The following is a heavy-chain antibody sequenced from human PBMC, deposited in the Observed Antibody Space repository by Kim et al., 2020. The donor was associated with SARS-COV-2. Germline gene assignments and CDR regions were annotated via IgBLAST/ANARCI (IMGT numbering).Heavy chain of an antibody. CDR3: ARFPRSRDFDWLPLYYFDY. CDR1: GFTFSDYY. CDR2: ISSSGSTI. Sequence: GGSLRLSCAASGFTFSDYYMSWIRQAPGKGLEWVSYISSSGSTIYYADSVKGRFTISRDNAKNSLYLQMNSLRAEDTAVYYCARFPRSRDFDWLPLYYFDYWGQGTLVTVSS. V-gene: IGHV3-11*04. J-gene: IGHJ4*02. D-gene: IGHD3-9*01.